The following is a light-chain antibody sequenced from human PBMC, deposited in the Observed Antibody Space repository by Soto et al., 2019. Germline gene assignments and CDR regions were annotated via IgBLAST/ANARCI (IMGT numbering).Light chain of an antibody. CDR3: QQRSYWPPLT. V-gene: IGKV3-11*01. Sequence: EIVLTQSPATVSLSPGERATLSCRASQSVGSSLVWYQQKPGQAPRLLIYDASNRATGIPARFSGSGSGTDFTLTISSLEPEDFAVYYCQQRSYWPPLTFGGGTKVEIK. J-gene: IGKJ4*01. CDR1: QSVGSS. CDR2: DAS.